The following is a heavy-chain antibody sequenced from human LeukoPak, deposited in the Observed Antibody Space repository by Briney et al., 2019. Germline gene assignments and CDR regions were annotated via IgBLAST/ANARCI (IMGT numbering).Heavy chain of an antibody. V-gene: IGHV4-30-4*01. CDR3: ARGGVGGYDYFDS. J-gene: IGHJ4*02. Sequence: PSQTLSLTCTVSGGSISSDDYYWSWIRQPPGKGLEWICHITYSGSTDYSPSLRSRVTMSVDTSKNQFSLKLNSVTAAETAMYFCARGGVGGYDYFDSWGQGTLVAVSS. D-gene: IGHD5-12*01. CDR1: GGSISSDDYY. CDR2: ITYSGST.